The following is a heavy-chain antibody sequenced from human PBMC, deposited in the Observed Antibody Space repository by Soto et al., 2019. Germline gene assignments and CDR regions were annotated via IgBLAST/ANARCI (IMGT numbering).Heavy chain of an antibody. Sequence: GGSLRLSCTASGFTFSIYGMHWVRQAPGKGLEWVAVISYDGSNKYYADSVKGRFTISRDSSNNTLYLQMNSLKPEDTAMYYCAKGLMKMATITATFDYWGQGTLVTVSS. CDR3: AKGLMKMATITATFDY. CDR2: ISYDGSNK. V-gene: IGHV3-30*18. J-gene: IGHJ4*02. CDR1: GFTFSIYG. D-gene: IGHD5-12*01.